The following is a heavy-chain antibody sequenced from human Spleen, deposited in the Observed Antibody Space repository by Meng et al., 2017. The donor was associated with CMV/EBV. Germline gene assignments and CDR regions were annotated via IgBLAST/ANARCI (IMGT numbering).Heavy chain of an antibody. CDR1: GGTFSSYA. CDR3: TRDSDIVGGMDV. V-gene: IGHV1-69*05. CDR2: IIPLFGTP. J-gene: IGHJ6*02. D-gene: IGHD2-15*01. Sequence: SVKVSCKASGGTFSSYAFTWVRQAPGQGLEWMGGIIPLFGTPNYAQKFQGRVTITTDESTSTAYMELSSLRSEDTAVYYCTRDSDIVGGMDVWGQGTTVTVSS.